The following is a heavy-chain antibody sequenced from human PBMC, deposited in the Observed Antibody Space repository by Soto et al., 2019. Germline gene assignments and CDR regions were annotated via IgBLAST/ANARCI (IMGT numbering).Heavy chain of an antibody. CDR3: ARTPSYYGSGSYYPDY. D-gene: IGHD3-10*01. Sequence: PSETLSLTCTVSGGSISSYYWSWIRQPPGKGLEWIGYIYYSGSTNYNPSLKSRVTISVDTSKNQFSLKLSSVTAADTAVYYCARTPSYYGSGSYYPDYWGQGTLVTVS. V-gene: IGHV4-59*01. J-gene: IGHJ4*02. CDR2: IYYSGST. CDR1: GGSISSYY.